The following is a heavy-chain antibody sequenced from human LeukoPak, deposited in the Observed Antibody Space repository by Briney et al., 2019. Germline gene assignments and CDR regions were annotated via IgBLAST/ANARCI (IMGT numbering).Heavy chain of an antibody. CDR2: IIPIFGTA. D-gene: IGHD3-3*01. Sequence: SVKLSCKASGGTFSSYAISWVRQAPGQGLEWRGGIIPIFGTASYAQNFRGRVTITADESTSTAYMELSSLRSEDTAVSSCARPQEYYDFWSGYSLFDYWGQGTLVTVSS. CDR1: GGTFSSYA. CDR3: ARPQEYYDFWSGYSLFDY. J-gene: IGHJ4*02. V-gene: IGHV1-69*13.